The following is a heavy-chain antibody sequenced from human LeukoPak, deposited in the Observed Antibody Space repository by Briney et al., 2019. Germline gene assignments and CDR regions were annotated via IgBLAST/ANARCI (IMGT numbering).Heavy chain of an antibody. CDR2: ISYDGSNK. CDR1: GFTFSSYG. J-gene: IGHJ3*02. D-gene: IGHD4-17*01. V-gene: IGHV3-30*03. Sequence: PGGSLRLSCAASGFTFSSYGMHWVRQAPSKGLEWVAVISYDGSNKYYADSVKGRFTISRDNPKNTLYLQMNSLRAEDTAVYYCAAPYGDYGTDAFDIWGQGTMVTVSS. CDR3: AAPYGDYGTDAFDI.